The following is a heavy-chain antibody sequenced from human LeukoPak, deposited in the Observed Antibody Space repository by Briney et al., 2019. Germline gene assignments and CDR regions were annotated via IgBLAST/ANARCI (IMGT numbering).Heavy chain of an antibody. D-gene: IGHD2-15*01. CDR2: IYHSGTI. CDR3: AREGSAYGMDV. CDR1: GGSINSYF. J-gene: IGHJ6*02. Sequence: SETLSLTCTVSGGSINSYFWSWIRQPPGKGLEWIAYIYHSGTINYNPSLKSRVTISLDTSKSQVSLNLTSVTAADTAVNYCAREGSAYGMDVWGQGTTVTVSS. V-gene: IGHV4-59*01.